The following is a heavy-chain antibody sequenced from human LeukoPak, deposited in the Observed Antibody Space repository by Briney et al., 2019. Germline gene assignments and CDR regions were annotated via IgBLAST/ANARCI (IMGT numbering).Heavy chain of an antibody. J-gene: IGHJ6*02. CDR1: GGSISSYY. V-gene: IGHV4-59*08. CDR3: ARGYSNGSYGMDV. Sequence: SETLSLTCTVSGGSISSYYWSWIRQPPGKGLEWIGYIYYSGSTNYNPSLKSRVTISVDTSKNQFSLKLSSVTAADTAVYYCARGYSNGSYGMDVWGQGTTVTVSS. D-gene: IGHD5-18*01. CDR2: IYYSGST.